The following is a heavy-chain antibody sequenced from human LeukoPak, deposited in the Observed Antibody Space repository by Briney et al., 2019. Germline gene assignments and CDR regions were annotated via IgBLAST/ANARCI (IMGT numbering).Heavy chain of an antibody. CDR1: GFTFSNAW. CDR2: IKSKTDGGTT. V-gene: IGHV3-15*01. CDR3: TTIIDY. J-gene: IGHJ4*02. Sequence: PGGSLRLSCAASGFTFSNAWMSWVRQAPGPGLEWVCRIKSKTDGGTTDYAAPVKGRFTISRDDSKNTLYLQMNSLKTEDTAVYYCTTIIDYWGQGTLVTVSS.